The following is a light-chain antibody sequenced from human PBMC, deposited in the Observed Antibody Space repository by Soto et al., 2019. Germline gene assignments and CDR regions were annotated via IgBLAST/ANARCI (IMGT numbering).Light chain of an antibody. Sequence: EIVLTQSPGTLSLSPGERATLSCRASQSVSNNYLAWYQQKPGQAPRLLIYGASNRANGIPDRFSGSGSGIDFTLPISRLEPEDFAVYYFQQYGSSGTFGQGTKLEIK. CDR2: GAS. CDR3: QQYGSSGT. CDR1: QSVSNNY. V-gene: IGKV3-20*01. J-gene: IGKJ1*01.